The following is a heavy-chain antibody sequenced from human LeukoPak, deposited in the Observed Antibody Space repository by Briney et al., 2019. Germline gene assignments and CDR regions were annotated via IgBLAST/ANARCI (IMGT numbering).Heavy chain of an antibody. D-gene: IGHD4-17*01. CDR1: GGFISSYY. V-gene: IGHV4-59*01. J-gene: IGHJ6*02. Sequence: SETLSLTCTVSGGFISSYYWSWIRQPPGKGLEWIGYIYYSGSTNYNPSLKSRVTISVDTSKNQFSLKLSSVTAADTAVYYCARANYGDYSSGYYYGMDVWGQGTTVTASS. CDR2: IYYSGST. CDR3: ARANYGDYSSGYYYGMDV.